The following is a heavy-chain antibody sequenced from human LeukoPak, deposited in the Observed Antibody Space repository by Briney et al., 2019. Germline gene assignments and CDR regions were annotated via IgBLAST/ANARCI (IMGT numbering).Heavy chain of an antibody. J-gene: IGHJ3*02. Sequence: PSETLSLTCTVSGGSISSYYWSWIRQPAGKGLEWIGRIYTSGSTNYNPSLKSRVTMSVDTSKNQFSLKLSSVTAADTAVYYCARDRLKSSNYGPLDAFDIWGQGTMVTVSS. CDR1: GGSISSYY. CDR3: ARDRLKSSNYGPLDAFDI. CDR2: IYTSGST. D-gene: IGHD3-10*01. V-gene: IGHV4-4*07.